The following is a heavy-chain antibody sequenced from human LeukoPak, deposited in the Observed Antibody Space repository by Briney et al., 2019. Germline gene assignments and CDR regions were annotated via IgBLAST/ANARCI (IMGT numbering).Heavy chain of an antibody. V-gene: IGHV3-48*03. CDR2: ISSSGSTI. CDR3: ARDRLGAMLFFDS. Sequence: GGSLRLSCTASGFTFGDYAMSWVRQAPGKGLEWVSYISSSGSTIYYADSVKGRFTISRDNSKNTLYLQMNSLRAEDTALYYCARDRLGAMLFFDSWGQGTLVTVSS. D-gene: IGHD3-16*01. CDR1: GFTFGDYA. J-gene: IGHJ4*02.